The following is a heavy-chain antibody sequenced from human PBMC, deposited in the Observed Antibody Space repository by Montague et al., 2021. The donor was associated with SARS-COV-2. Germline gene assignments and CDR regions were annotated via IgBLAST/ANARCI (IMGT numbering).Heavy chain of an antibody. CDR2: IFHSGAA. V-gene: IGHV4/OR15-8*02. D-gene: IGHD6-13*01. J-gene: IGHJ4*02. Sequence: SETLSLTCAVSGGFISSGNWWCWVRQPPGKGLEWIGEIFHSGAASYNPPLKSRLTISMDKSKNEFSLQLNSVTAADTAMYYCARDFVAAVPDRFDSWGQGVLVTVSS. CDR1: GGFISSGNW. CDR3: ARDFVAAVPDRFDS.